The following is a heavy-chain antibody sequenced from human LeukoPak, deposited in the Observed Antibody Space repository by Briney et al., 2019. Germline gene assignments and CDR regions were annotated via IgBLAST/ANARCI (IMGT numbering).Heavy chain of an antibody. CDR1: GYTFSSYY. CDR3: VEMATLK. D-gene: IGHD5-24*01. Sequence: ASVKVSCKASGYTFSSYYVHWVRQAPGKGLEWMGGFDPEHGETIYAQKFQGRVTMTEDTSTDTAYMELSSLRSEDTAVYYCVEMATLKWGQGTLVTVSS. V-gene: IGHV1-24*01. CDR2: FDPEHGET. J-gene: IGHJ4*02.